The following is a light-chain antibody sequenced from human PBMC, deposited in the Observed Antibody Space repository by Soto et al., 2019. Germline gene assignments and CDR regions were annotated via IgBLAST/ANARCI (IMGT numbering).Light chain of an antibody. CDR3: QSYDSSRRGV. Sequence: QSVLTQPPSVSGAPGQRVTISCTGSSSNIGAGYDVHWYQQLPGTAPKLLIYGNSNRPSGVPDRFSGSKSGTSASLAITGLEAEEEADYYCQSYDSSRRGVFGTGTKLTVL. J-gene: IGLJ1*01. V-gene: IGLV1-40*01. CDR2: GNS. CDR1: SSNIGAGYD.